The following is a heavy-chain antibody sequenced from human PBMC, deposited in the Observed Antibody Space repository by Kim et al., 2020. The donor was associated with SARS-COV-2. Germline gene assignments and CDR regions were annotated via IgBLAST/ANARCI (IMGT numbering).Heavy chain of an antibody. CDR3: TREEERDFWSGYYRGLDY. J-gene: IGHJ4*02. Sequence: KGRFTISRDDSKSIAYLQMNSLKTEDTAVYYCTREEERDFWSGYYRGLDYWGQGTLVTVSS. V-gene: IGHV3-49*02. D-gene: IGHD3-3*01.